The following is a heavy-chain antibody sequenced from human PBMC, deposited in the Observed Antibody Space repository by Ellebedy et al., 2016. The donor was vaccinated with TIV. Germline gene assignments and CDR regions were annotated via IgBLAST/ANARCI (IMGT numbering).Heavy chain of an antibody. CDR2: ISYDGSNK. CDR3: AKDDNGGLLPFLYYYYGMDV. Sequence: GGSLRLXXAASGFTFSSYAMSWVRQAPGKGLEWVAVISYDGSNKYYADSVKGRFTISRDNSKNTLYLQMNSLRAEDTAVYYCAKDDNGGLLPFLYYYYGMDVWGQGTTVTVSS. J-gene: IGHJ6*02. V-gene: IGHV3-30*18. CDR1: GFTFSSYA. D-gene: IGHD4-23*01.